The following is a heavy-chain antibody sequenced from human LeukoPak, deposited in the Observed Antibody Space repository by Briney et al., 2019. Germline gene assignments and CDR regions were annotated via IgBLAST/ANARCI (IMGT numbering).Heavy chain of an antibody. Sequence: PGGSLRLSCAGSGFTFSSYAMSWVRQAPGQGLEWVSVISDSGDYTSYADSVRGRFTISRDNSKNTLYLQMNSLRAEDTAVYYCAKDRHYYDSSGYYYWNFDLWGRGTLVTVSS. V-gene: IGHV3-23*01. CDR1: GFTFSSYA. CDR2: ISDSGDYT. J-gene: IGHJ2*01. D-gene: IGHD3-22*01. CDR3: AKDRHYYDSSGYYYWNFDL.